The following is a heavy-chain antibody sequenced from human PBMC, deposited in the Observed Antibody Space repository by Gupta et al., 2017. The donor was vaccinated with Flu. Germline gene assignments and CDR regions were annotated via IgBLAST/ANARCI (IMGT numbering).Heavy chain of an antibody. J-gene: IGHJ4*02. CDR1: GFTFSDHY. Sequence: EVQLVESGGGLVQPGGSLRLSCAGSGFTFSDHYIDWVRQAPGKGLEWVGRIRNRANSYSTEYAASVRGRFTVSRDDSQNSVYLKMNSLKTDDTAVYYGARVRLTSREYSSGRGLDYWGQGTLVTVSS. CDR3: ARVRLTSREYSSGRGLDY. D-gene: IGHD6-19*01. V-gene: IGHV3-72*01. CDR2: IRNRANSYST.